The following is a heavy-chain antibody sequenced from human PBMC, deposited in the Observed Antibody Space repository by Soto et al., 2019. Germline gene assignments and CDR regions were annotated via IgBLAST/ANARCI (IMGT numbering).Heavy chain of an antibody. CDR2: ISYDGSNK. V-gene: IGHV3-30-3*01. D-gene: IGHD3-22*01. J-gene: IGHJ4*02. Sequence: QVQLVESGGGVAQPGRSLRLSCAASGFTFSSYAMHWVRQAPGKGLEWVAVISYDGSNKYYADSVKGRFTIARDNSKNTLYLQMNSLRADDTAIYYCTMRNYYDSSGPIGASYYSDYWGQGTLVTVSS. CDR1: GFTFSSYA. CDR3: TMRNYYDSSGPIGASYYSDY.